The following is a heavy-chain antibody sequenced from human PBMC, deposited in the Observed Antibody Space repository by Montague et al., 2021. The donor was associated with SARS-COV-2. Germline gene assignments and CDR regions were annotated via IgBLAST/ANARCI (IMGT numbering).Heavy chain of an antibody. D-gene: IGHD6-19*01. CDR2: TYYRSEWHT. J-gene: IGHJ4*02. Sequence: CAISGDSVSSTAAAWNWLSQYPSHSLEWLGRTYYRSEWHTDYAVSVEGRLAIDADTSKNQFSLQLHSVTPEDSAVYYCASGWTLFDWGQGTLVTVSS. CDR3: ASGWTLFD. CDR1: GDSVSSTAAA. V-gene: IGHV6-1*01.